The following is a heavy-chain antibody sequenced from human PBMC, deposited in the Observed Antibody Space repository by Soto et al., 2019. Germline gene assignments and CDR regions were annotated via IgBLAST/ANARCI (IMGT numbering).Heavy chain of an antibody. J-gene: IGHJ4*02. CDR2: ISYDGSNK. CDR1: GFPFSSYS. D-gene: IGHD6-19*01. Sequence: GWSPIRSCASAGFPFSSYSGHWVRPAPGKWLEWVAVISYDGSNKYYADSVKGRFTISRDNSKNTLYLQMNSLRAEDTAVYYCARDTVAGKLGFEYSGPGTLVNVPA. V-gene: IGHV3-30-3*01. CDR3: ARDTVAGKLGFEY.